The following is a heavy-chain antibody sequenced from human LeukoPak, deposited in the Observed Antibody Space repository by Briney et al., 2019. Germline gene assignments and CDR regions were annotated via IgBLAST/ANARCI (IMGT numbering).Heavy chain of an antibody. CDR1: GGTFISYA. CDR3: ASLRFGELSADY. J-gene: IGHJ4*02. D-gene: IGHD3-10*01. Sequence: SVKVSCKASGGTFISYAISWVRQAPGQGLEWMGRIIPILGIANYAQKFPGRVTITADKSTSTAYMELSSLRSEDTAVYYCASLRFGELSADYWGQGTLVTVSS. CDR2: IIPILGIA. V-gene: IGHV1-69*04.